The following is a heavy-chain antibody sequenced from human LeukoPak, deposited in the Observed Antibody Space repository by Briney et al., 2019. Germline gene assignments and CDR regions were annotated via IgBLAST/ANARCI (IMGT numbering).Heavy chain of an antibody. CDR1: GGSISSGGYY. CDR3: GRGEFGSRRGRVGFFYLDS. D-gene: IGHD3-16*01. CDR2: INHSGST. Sequence: SETLSLTCTVSGGSISSGGYYWSWIRQPPGKGLEWIGEINHSGSTNYNPSLKSRVTISVDTSKNQFSLKLSTVTAADTAVYYCGRGEFGSRRGRVGFFYLDSGARGTRFPVS. V-gene: IGHV4-39*07. J-gene: IGHJ4*02.